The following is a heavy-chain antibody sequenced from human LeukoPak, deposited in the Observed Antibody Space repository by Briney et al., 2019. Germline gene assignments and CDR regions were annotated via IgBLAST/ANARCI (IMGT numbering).Heavy chain of an antibody. V-gene: IGHV3-30*09. J-gene: IGHJ4*02. CDR3: ARDRRAVAVYFDY. D-gene: IGHD6-19*01. CDR2: ISYDGSIQ. Sequence: GGSLRLSCASSGFTFNNYAMHWVRQAPGKGLEWVAVISYDGSIQHYADSVKGRFAFSRDNSKNTLYLQMNSLRAEDTAVYYCARDRRAVAVYFDYWGQGTLVTVSS. CDR1: GFTFNNYA.